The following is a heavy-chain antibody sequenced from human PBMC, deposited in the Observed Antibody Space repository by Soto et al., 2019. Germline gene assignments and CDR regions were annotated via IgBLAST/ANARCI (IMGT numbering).Heavy chain of an antibody. D-gene: IGHD3-3*01. CDR1: GFTFSSYW. Sequence: GGSLRLSCAASGFTFSSYWMSWVRQAPGKGLEWVANINQDGSEKYYVDSVKGRFTISRDNAKNSLYLQMNSLRAEDTAVYYCARDPSITIFGVVITYYFDYWGQGTLVTVSS. CDR2: INQDGSEK. J-gene: IGHJ4*02. V-gene: IGHV3-7*01. CDR3: ARDPSITIFGVVITYYFDY.